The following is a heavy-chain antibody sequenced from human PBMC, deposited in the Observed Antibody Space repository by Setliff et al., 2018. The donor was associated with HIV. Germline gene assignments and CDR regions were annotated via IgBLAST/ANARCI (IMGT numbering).Heavy chain of an antibody. Sequence: PSETLSLTCDVSGFSISSRYYWGWIRQSPGRGLEWIGNIYHTGSSYYNPSLNDRATISLDTSKNQFSLKLNSVTAADTAVYYCARDGGSSGWYFVLGYSDYWGPGTLVTVS. V-gene: IGHV4-38-2*02. CDR1: GFSISSRYY. J-gene: IGHJ4*02. CDR3: ARDGGSSGWYFVLGYSDY. D-gene: IGHD6-19*01. CDR2: IYHTGSS.